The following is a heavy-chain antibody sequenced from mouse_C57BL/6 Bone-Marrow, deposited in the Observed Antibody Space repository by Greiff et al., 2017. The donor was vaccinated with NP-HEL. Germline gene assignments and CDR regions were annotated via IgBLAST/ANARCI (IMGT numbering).Heavy chain of an antibody. CDR1: GYTFTSYG. J-gene: IGHJ1*03. V-gene: IGHV1-81*01. CDR3: ARGVWPHWYLDV. Sequence: VNLVESGAELARPGASVKLSCKASGYTFTSYGISWVKQRTGQGLEWIGEIYPRSGNTYYNEKFKGKATLTADKSSSTAYMELRSLTSEDSAVYFCARGVWPHWYLDVWGTGTTVTVSS. CDR2: IYPRSGNT. D-gene: IGHD2-10*02.